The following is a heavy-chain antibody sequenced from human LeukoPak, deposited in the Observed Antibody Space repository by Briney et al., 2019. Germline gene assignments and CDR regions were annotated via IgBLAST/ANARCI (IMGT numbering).Heavy chain of an antibody. CDR3: ARRRAEGGSNGHYNWFDP. J-gene: IGHJ5*02. CDR1: GDSINAYY. CDR2: IYFSGTT. Sequence: SETLSLTCTVSGDSINAYYWGWIRQPPGKGLEWIGYIYFSGTTKYNPSLESRVTISVDASKNQFSLKLSSVTAADTAVYYCARRRAEGGSNGHYNWFDPWGQGILVTVSS. V-gene: IGHV4-59*08. D-gene: IGHD6-13*01.